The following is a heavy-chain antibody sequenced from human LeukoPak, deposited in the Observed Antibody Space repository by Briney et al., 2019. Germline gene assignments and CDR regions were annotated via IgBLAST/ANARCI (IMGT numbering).Heavy chain of an antibody. CDR1: GFTVSSNY. CDR3: ARVRSGLHMDV. CDR2: ISSRGTTI. D-gene: IGHD2-15*01. V-gene: IGHV3-48*03. Sequence: GGSLRLSCAASGFTVSSNYMNWVRQAPGKGLEWVSYISSRGTTIYYVDSVKGRFTISRDNAKNSLYLQMNSLRAEDTALYYCARVRSGLHMDVWGQGTTVTVSS. J-gene: IGHJ6*02.